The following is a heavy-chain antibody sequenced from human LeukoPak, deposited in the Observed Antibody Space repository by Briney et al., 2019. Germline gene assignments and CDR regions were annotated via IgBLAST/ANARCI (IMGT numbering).Heavy chain of an antibody. CDR1: GFTFANTW. CDR2: INNDGSTT. CDR3: AIGGTYGSGS. D-gene: IGHD3-10*01. V-gene: IGHV3-74*01. J-gene: IGHJ4*02. Sequence: GGSLRLSCAASGFTFANTWMHWVRQAPGKGLVWVSLINNDGSTTNYADSVKGRFTISRDNAKDTVYLQMNSLRAEDTAVYYCAIGGTYGSGSWGQGTLVTVSS.